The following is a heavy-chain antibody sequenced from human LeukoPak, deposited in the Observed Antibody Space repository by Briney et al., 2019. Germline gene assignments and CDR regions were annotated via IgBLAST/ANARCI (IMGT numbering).Heavy chain of an antibody. Sequence: GGSLRLSCAASGFTFSSYAMSWVRQAPAKGLEWVSAISGSGGSTYYADSVKGRFTISRDSSKNTLYLQMNSLRAEDTAVYYCAKFNKAGYSSGTGYFDYWGQGTLVTVSS. CDR1: GFTFSSYA. CDR2: ISGSGGST. V-gene: IGHV3-23*01. CDR3: AKFNKAGYSSGTGYFDY. D-gene: IGHD5-18*01. J-gene: IGHJ4*02.